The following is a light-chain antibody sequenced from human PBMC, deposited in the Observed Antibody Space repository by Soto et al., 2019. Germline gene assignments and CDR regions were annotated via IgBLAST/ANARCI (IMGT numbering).Light chain of an antibody. CDR2: DAY. V-gene: IGKV3D-20*02. J-gene: IGKJ1*01. CDR3: QQRNDWPIT. CDR1: QSVGHMF. Sequence: EIVLTQSPDTLSLSPGDSATLSCRASQSVGHMFLAWFQQKPGQAPRLLIFDAYRRATGIPDRFSGSGSGTDFTLAINRLEPDDFAVYYCQQRNDWPITFGQGTKGEIK.